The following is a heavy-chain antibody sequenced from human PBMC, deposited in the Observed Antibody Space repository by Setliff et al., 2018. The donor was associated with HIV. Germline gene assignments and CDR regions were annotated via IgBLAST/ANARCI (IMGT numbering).Heavy chain of an antibody. CDR2: INPNGGDT. J-gene: IGHJ6*02. CDR3: ARNFGLPPSGKCFYYYGMDI. D-gene: IGHD3-10*01. Sequence: ASVKVSCKASGYTFTGHYLNWGRLAPGQSLEWMGWINPNGGDTNYAQKFQGRVTMTRDTYINAAYMELRSLRSDDTAVYYCARNFGLPPSGKCFYYYGMDIWGQGTTVTVSS. V-gene: IGHV1-2*02. CDR1: GYTFTGHY.